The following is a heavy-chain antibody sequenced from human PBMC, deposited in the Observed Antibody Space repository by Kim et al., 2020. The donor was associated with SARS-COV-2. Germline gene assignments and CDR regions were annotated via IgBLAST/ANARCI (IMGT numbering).Heavy chain of an antibody. D-gene: IGHD6-13*01. V-gene: IGHV3-33*01. Sequence: GGSLRLSCAASGFLFNTNAMHWVRQVPGKGLECVAMIWYDGSKQYYSDSAKGRFTISRDNSNNKLYLQMNSRRVDDTAVYYWARGASSWYDSDLYFGVDVWGQGTTVTVSS. J-gene: IGHJ6*02. CDR2: IWYDGSKQ. CDR1: GFLFNTNA. CDR3: ARGASSWYDSDLYFGVDV.